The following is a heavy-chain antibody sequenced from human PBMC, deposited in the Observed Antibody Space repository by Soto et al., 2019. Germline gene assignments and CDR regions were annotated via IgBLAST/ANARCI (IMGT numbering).Heavy chain of an antibody. Sequence: SETLSLTCTVSGGSISSGGYYWGWIRQHPGKGLEWIGYIYYSGSTYYNPSLKSRVTISVDTSKNQFSLKLSSVTAADTAVYYCARGRPRAYSNYKVGGNWFDPWGQGTLVTVSS. CDR1: GGSISSGGYY. V-gene: IGHV4-31*03. D-gene: IGHD4-4*01. CDR2: IYYSGST. J-gene: IGHJ5*02. CDR3: ARGRPRAYSNYKVGGNWFDP.